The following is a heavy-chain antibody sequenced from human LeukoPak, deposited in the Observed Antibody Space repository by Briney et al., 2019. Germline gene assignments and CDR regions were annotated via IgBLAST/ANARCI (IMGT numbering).Heavy chain of an antibody. V-gene: IGHV5-10-1*01. D-gene: IGHD4-11*01. CDR3: ARGTVTTHNWFDP. CDR2: IEPSDSYT. CDR1: GYSFTSYW. J-gene: IGHJ5*02. Sequence: GESLRISCKGFGYSFTSYWISWVRQMPGPGVEWMGRIEPSDSYTDYSPSFQGHVTISADKSISTACLQWSRLKASDTAMYFCARGTVTTHNWFDPWGQGTLVTVSS.